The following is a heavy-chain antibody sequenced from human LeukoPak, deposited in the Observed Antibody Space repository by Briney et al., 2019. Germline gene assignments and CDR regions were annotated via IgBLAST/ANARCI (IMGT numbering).Heavy chain of an antibody. D-gene: IGHD5-18*01. V-gene: IGHV3-23*01. CDR1: GFTFSSYV. Sequence: PGGSLRLSCAASGFTFSSYVMNWVRQAPGKGLEWVSAISGGGVSASYADSVKGRFTISRDNSKNTLYLQMNSLRAEDTAVYYCAKDLSRGYSYGYPDDYWGQGTLVTVSS. CDR2: ISGGGVSA. CDR3: AKDLSRGYSYGYPDDY. J-gene: IGHJ4*02.